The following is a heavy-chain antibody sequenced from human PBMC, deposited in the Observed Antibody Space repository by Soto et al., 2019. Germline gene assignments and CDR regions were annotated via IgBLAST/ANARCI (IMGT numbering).Heavy chain of an antibody. CDR1: GFTLSAHH. Sequence: GGSLRLSCEASGFTLSAHHMSWVRQAPGKGLEWVSPIRGSGDTIYYADSVKGRFTIYRENAKNSLYLQMNSQRAEDTAVYYCARARQPSSSHGFDVWGQGTTVTVSS. CDR3: ARARQPSSSHGFDV. V-gene: IGHV3-11*01. J-gene: IGHJ6*02. CDR2: IRGSGDTI.